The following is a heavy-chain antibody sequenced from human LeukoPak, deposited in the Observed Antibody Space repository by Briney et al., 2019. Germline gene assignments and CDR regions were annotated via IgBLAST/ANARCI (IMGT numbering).Heavy chain of an antibody. CDR1: GFTVSSNY. CDR2: IYSGGST. Sequence: GGSLRLSCAASGFTVSSNYMSWVRQAPGKGLEWVSVIYSGGSTYYADSVKGRFTISRDNSKNTLYLQMNSLRAEDTAVYYCARDYYDSSGYFDYWGQGTLVTVSS. D-gene: IGHD3-22*01. J-gene: IGHJ4*02. CDR3: ARDYYDSSGYFDY. V-gene: IGHV3-53*01.